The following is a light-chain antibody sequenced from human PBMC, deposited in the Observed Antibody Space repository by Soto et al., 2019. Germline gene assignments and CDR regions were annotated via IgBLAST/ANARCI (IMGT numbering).Light chain of an antibody. CDR2: EVS. V-gene: IGLV2-14*01. Sequence: QSALAQPASVSGSPGQSVAISCTGTSSDVGAYNYISWYQQHPGKAPKLLLSEVSNRPSGVSDRFSGSKSCNTASLPISGLQAEDEADYYCSSLTTSFTYVFGTGTKVTVL. CDR3: SSLTTSFTYV. CDR1: SSDVGAYNY. J-gene: IGLJ1*01.